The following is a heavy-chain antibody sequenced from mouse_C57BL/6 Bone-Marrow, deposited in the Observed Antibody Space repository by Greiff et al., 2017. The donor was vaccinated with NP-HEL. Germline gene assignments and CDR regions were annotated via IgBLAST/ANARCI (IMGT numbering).Heavy chain of an antibody. V-gene: IGHV5-12*01. J-gene: IGHJ1*03. Sequence: EVKLVESGGGLVQPGGSLKLSCAASGFTFSDYYMYWVRQTPEKRLEWVAYISNGGGSTYYPDTVKGRFTISRDNAKNTLYLQMSRLKSEDPAMYYCYGSSLYWYFDVWGTGTTVTVSS. D-gene: IGHD1-1*01. CDR1: GFTFSDYY. CDR3: YGSSLYWYFDV. CDR2: ISNGGGST.